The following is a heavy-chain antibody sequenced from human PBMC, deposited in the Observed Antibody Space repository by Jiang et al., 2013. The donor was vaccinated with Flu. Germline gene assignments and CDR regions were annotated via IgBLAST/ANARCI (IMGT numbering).Heavy chain of an antibody. CDR3: ARESPGEWLRLGYLYFYGMDV. Sequence: SQTLSLTCAISGDSVSSNSAAWNWIRQSPSRGLEWLGRTYYKSKWYNDYASSVKSRVTINSDTSKNQFSLHLSSVTPEDTAVYYCARESPGEWLRLGYLYFYGMDVWGQGTTVIVSS. CDR2: TYYKSKWYN. CDR1: GDSVSSNSAA. V-gene: IGHV6-1*01. D-gene: IGHD5-12*01. J-gene: IGHJ6*02.